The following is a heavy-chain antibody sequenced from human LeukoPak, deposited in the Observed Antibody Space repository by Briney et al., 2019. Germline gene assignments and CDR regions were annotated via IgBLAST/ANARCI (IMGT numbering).Heavy chain of an antibody. CDR3: ARMRSDYTGFDY. Sequence: GGSLGLSGAASGFTFSNYWMSWVRQAPGKGLEWVANINQDSSEKYYVDSVKGRFTISRDNAKNSLYLQLNTLRPEDTAVYYCARMRSDYTGFDYWGQGTLVTVSS. V-gene: IGHV3-7*01. J-gene: IGHJ4*02. CDR1: GFTFSNYW. CDR2: INQDSSEK. D-gene: IGHD6-25*01.